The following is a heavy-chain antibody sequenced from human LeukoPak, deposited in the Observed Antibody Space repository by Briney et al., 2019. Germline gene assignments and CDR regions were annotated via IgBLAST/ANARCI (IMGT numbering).Heavy chain of an antibody. CDR1: GGSISSHY. Sequence: SETLSLTCTVSGGSISSHYWSWIRQPPGKGLEWTGYIYYSGSTNYNPSLKSRVTISVDTSKNQFSLKLSSVTAADTAVYYCARDETWSGYIWFDPWGQGTLVTVSS. J-gene: IGHJ5*02. D-gene: IGHD3-3*01. V-gene: IGHV4-59*11. CDR3: ARDETWSGYIWFDP. CDR2: IYYSGST.